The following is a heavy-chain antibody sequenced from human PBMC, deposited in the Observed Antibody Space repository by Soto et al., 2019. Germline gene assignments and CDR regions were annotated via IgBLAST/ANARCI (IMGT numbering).Heavy chain of an antibody. CDR3: ARPVTSPDHLDI. CDR1: GYTFTSYG. J-gene: IGHJ3*02. V-gene: IGHV1-18*01. D-gene: IGHD4-4*01. Sequence: GASVKVSCKASGYTFTSYGISWVRQAPGQGLEWMGWISAYNGNTDYAQKFQGRLTLATDTSTSTAYMELRSLRSDDTALYYCARPVTSPDHLDIWGQGTMVTVSS. CDR2: ISAYNGNT.